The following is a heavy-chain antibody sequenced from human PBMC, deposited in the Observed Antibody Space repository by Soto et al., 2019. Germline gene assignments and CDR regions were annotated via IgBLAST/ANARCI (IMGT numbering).Heavy chain of an antibody. D-gene: IGHD3-3*01. CDR2: IWYDGSNK. J-gene: IGHJ6*02. CDR1: GFTFSSYG. Sequence: GGSLRLSCAASGFTFSSYGMHWVRQAPGKGLEWVAVIWYDGSNKYYADSVKGRFTISRDNSKNTLYLQMNSLRAEDTAVYYCARDPNDFWSGYYYYYGMDVWGQGTTVTVSS. V-gene: IGHV3-33*01. CDR3: ARDPNDFWSGYYYYYGMDV.